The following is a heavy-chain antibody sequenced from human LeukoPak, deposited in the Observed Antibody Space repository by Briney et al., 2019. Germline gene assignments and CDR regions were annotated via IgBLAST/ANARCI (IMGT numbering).Heavy chain of an antibody. CDR2: IKQDGSEK. J-gene: IGHJ4*02. CDR1: GFTFSSYW. V-gene: IGHV3-7*01. CDR3: ARDAYYYDSSRYEYFDY. Sequence: GGSLRLSCAASGFTFSSYWMIWVRQAPGRGLEGVANIKQDGSEKYYVDSVKGRFTISRDNAKNSLYLQMNSLRAEHTAVCYGARDAYYYDSSRYEYFDYWGQGTLVSVSS. D-gene: IGHD3-22*01.